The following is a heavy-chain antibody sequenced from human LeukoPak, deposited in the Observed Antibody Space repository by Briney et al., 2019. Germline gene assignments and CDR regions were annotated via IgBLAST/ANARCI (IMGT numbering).Heavy chain of an antibody. CDR2: INAGNGNT. CDR3: ARVGWELPNDY. Sequence: ASVKVSCKASGYTFTSYAMHWGRQAPGKGLEGMGWINAGNGNTKYSQKFQGRVTITRGTSASTAYMELSSLRSEDTAVYYCARVGWELPNDYWGQGTLVTVSS. V-gene: IGHV1-3*01. J-gene: IGHJ4*02. CDR1: GYTFTSYA. D-gene: IGHD1-26*01.